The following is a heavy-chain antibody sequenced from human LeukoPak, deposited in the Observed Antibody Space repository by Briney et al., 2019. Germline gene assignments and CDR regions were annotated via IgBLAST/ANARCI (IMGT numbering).Heavy chain of an antibody. V-gene: IGHV4-39*07. J-gene: IGHJ3*02. D-gene: IGHD3-22*01. CDR1: GGSISSSIFY. CDR2: ISSSGST. CDR3: ARGPYSYDSSGAFDI. Sequence: SETLSLTCTVSGGSISSSIFYWGWIRQPPGKGLEWIGRISSSGSTNYNPSLKSRVTISVDTSKNQFSLKLSSVTAADTAVYFCARGPYSYDSSGAFDIWGQGTMVTVSS.